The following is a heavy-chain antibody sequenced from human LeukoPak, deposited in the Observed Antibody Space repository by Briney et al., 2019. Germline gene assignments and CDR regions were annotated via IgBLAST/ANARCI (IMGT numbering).Heavy chain of an antibody. CDR2: INHSGST. D-gene: IGHD3-3*01. CDR1: GGSLSGYY. CDR3: ARGPRGGLRFLEWSSNPYYYSQGFDV. Sequence: SETLSLTCAVYGGSLSGYYWSWVRQSPRKGLDWIGEINHSGSTTYNPSLKSRVTISVDTSKNLFSLKLSSVTAADTAVYYCARGPRGGLRFLEWSSNPYYYSQGFDVWDGETTVTVSA. J-gene: IGHJ6*04. V-gene: IGHV4-34*01.